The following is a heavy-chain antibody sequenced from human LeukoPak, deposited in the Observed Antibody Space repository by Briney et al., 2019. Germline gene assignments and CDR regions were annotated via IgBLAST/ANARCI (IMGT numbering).Heavy chain of an antibody. Sequence: PSETLSLTCAVYGGSFNNYYWSWIRQPPGKGLEWIGEINHSGSTNYNPSLKSRVTIAVDTSKNQFSLKVNSVTAADTAVYYCARRVKVNFVGGFGEDNYYYYMDVWGKGTTVTVSS. V-gene: IGHV4-34*01. J-gene: IGHJ6*03. D-gene: IGHD3-10*01. CDR3: ARRVKVNFVGGFGEDNYYYYMDV. CDR1: GGSFNNYY. CDR2: INHSGST.